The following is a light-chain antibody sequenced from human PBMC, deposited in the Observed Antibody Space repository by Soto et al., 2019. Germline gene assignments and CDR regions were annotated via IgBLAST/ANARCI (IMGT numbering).Light chain of an antibody. V-gene: IGKV1-39*01. Sequence: DIQMTQSPSSLSASVGERVTITCRASQSISSYLTWYQQEPGKAPKLLTYAASSFQSGVPSRFSVSGSVTDFNLTISSLQPEYFATYYCQQSYSTRWTFGQGTKVEIK. J-gene: IGKJ1*01. CDR1: QSISSY. CDR2: AAS. CDR3: QQSYSTRWT.